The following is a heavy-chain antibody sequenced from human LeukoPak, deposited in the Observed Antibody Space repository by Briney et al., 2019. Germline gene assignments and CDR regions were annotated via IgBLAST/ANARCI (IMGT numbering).Heavy chain of an antibody. D-gene: IGHD2-2*01. V-gene: IGHV3-21*01. CDR2: ISSSSSYM. J-gene: IGHJ6*02. CDR3: ARDHYGSSTSCHAYYYGMDV. Sequence: GGSLRLSCAASGFTFSSYSMNWVRQAPGKGLEWVSSISSSSSYMYYADPVKGRFTISRDNAKNSLYLQMNSLRAEDTAVYYCARDHYGSSTSCHAYYYGMDVWGQGTTVTVSS. CDR1: GFTFSSYS.